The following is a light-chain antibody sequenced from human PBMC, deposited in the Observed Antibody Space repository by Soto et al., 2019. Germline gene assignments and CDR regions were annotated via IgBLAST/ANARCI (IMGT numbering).Light chain of an antibody. CDR3: QQRSNWIT. V-gene: IGKV3-11*01. CDR2: DAS. CDR1: QSVSSY. Sequence: EIVLTQSPATLSLSPGERATLSCRASQSVSSYLAWYQQKPGQAPRLLIYDASNRATGIPARFSGSGSGTDFTLTISSLEPEDFAVYYCQQRSNWITLGQRTRLEIK. J-gene: IGKJ5*01.